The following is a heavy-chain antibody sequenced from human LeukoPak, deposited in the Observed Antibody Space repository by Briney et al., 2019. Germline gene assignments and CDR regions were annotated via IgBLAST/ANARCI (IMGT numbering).Heavy chain of an antibody. J-gene: IGHJ3*02. V-gene: IGHV4-59*01. CDR3: ARYHYDSSGYYMNAFDI. Sequence: SETLSLTCTVSGGSISSYYWSWIRQPPGKGLEWIGYIYYSGSTNYNPSLKSRVTISVDTSKNQFSLKLSSVTAADTAVYYCARYHYDSSGYYMNAFDIWGQGTMVTVSS. CDR2: IYYSGST. CDR1: GGSISSYY. D-gene: IGHD3-22*01.